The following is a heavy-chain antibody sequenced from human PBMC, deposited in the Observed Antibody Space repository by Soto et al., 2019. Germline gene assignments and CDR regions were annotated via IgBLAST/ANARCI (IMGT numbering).Heavy chain of an antibody. V-gene: IGHV3-33*01. J-gene: IGHJ4*02. CDR2: IWYDGSNR. CDR1: GFTFSSYG. D-gene: IGHD4-17*01. CDR3: ARGGGDDYGDYDEVGSFDY. Sequence: QVQLVESGGGVVQPGRSLRLSCAASGFTFSSYGVHWVRQAPGKGLEWVAVIWYDGSNRYYADSVKGRFTISRDNSKNTLYLQMNSLRAEDTAVYYCARGGGDDYGDYDEVGSFDYWGQGTLVTVSS.